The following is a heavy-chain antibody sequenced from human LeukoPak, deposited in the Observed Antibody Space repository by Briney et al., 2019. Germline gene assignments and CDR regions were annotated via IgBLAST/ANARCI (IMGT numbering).Heavy chain of an antibody. CDR2: ISYDGSNK. V-gene: IGHV3-30*18. CDR1: GFTFSSYG. J-gene: IGHJ4*02. Sequence: GRSLRLSCAASGFTFSSYGMHWVRQAPGKGLEWVAVISYDGSNKYYADSVEGRFTISRDNSKNTLYLQMNSLRAEDTAVYYCAKPYGGNPEFDYWGQGTLVTVSS. CDR3: AKPYGGNPEFDY. D-gene: IGHD2-15*01.